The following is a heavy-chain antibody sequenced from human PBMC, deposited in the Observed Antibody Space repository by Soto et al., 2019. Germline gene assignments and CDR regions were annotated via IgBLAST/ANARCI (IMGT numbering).Heavy chain of an antibody. V-gene: IGHV1-2*04. D-gene: IGHD3-10*01. CDR2: INPNSGGT. CDR1: GYTFTGYY. J-gene: IGHJ3*02. Sequence: QVQLVQSGAEVKKPGASVKVSCKASGYTFTGYYMHWVRQAPGQGLEWMGWINPNSGGTNYAQKFQGWVTMTRDTSISTAYMELSRLRSDDTAVYYCARDGPYGSGSFNREVCAFDIWGQGTMVTVSS. CDR3: ARDGPYGSGSFNREVCAFDI.